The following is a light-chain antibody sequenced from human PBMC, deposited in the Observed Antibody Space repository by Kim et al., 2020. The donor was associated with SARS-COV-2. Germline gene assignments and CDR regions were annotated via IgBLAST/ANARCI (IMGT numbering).Light chain of an antibody. CDR2: GTS. CDR1: QSVISGN. J-gene: IGKJ2*01. CDR3: QQYGSLPYT. Sequence: EIVLTQSPGTLSLSPGERATLSCRASQSVISGNLAWYQQRAGQAPRLLIYGTSTSSTVISDRFSGSGSGIDFTLTISRLGPEYFAVYYSQQYGSLPYTFGRETKL. V-gene: IGKV3-20*01.